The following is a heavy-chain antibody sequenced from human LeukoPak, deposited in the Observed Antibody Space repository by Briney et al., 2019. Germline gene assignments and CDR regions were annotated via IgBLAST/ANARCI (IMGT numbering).Heavy chain of an antibody. Sequence: GGSLRLSCAASGFTFSSYSMNWVRQAPGKGLEWVSSISSSSSYIYYADSVKGRFTISRDNAKNSLYLQMNSLRAGDTAVYYCARDAGYGYCSGGSCYSERWFDPWGQGTLVTVSS. CDR2: ISSSSSYI. D-gene: IGHD2-15*01. J-gene: IGHJ5*02. CDR3: ARDAGYGYCSGGSCYSERWFDP. CDR1: GFTFSSYS. V-gene: IGHV3-21*01.